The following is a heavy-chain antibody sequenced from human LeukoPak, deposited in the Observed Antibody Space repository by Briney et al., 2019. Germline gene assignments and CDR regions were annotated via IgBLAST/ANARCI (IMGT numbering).Heavy chain of an antibody. D-gene: IGHD3-16*01. V-gene: IGHV1-3*01. CDR2: INAGNGNT. CDR3: AREGETNSELPSY. CDR1: GYTFTSYA. Sequence: ASVKVSCKASGYTFTSYAMHWVRQAPGQRLEWMGWINAGNGNTKYSQEFQGRVTITRDTSASTAYMELSSLRSEDTAVYYCAREGETNSELPSYWGQGTLVTVSS. J-gene: IGHJ4*02.